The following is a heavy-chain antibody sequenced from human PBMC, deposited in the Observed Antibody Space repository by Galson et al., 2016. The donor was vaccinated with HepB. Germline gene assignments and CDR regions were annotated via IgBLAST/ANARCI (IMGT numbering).Heavy chain of an antibody. CDR2: ISGIDRGT. J-gene: IGHJ6*02. D-gene: IGHD6-19*01. CDR3: AKMRVYTSGLLIHGMDV. Sequence: SLRLSCAASGFTFSSYAMTWVRQAPGTGLEWVSTISGIDRGTYYADSVKGRFTISRDNSKNTVHLHMNSLRVEDTTVYYCAKMRVYTSGLLIHGMDVWGQGTTVTVSS. V-gene: IGHV3-23*01. CDR1: GFTFSSYA.